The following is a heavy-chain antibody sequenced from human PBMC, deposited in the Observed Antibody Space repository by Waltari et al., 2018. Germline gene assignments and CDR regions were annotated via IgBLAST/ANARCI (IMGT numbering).Heavy chain of an antibody. Sequence: QEELQQSVRGLVKPSETLSVTCVPSGDSVPRNDVAWNWIRQSPLRGFEWLGRAFFGSKWYYDYAVAVKGRIDMNVDTSKNHFSLQLTSATPEDTAVYYCVRGTLKPQHLIVWGQGTPVTVSS. V-gene: IGHV6-1*01. CDR2: AFFGSKWYY. CDR3: VRGTLKPQHLIV. D-gene: IGHD3-16*02. J-gene: IGHJ4*02. CDR1: GDSVPRNDVA.